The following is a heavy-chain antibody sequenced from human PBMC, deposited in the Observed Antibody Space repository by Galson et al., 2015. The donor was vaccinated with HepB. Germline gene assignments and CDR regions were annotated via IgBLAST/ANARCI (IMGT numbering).Heavy chain of an antibody. Sequence: SLRLSCAASGFTFSSYGMHWVRQAPGKGLEWVAVISYDGSNKYYADSVKGRFTISRDNSKNTLYLQMNSLRAEDTAVYYCANGRGSSSLKPDYYYYYMDVWGKGTTVTVSS. D-gene: IGHD6-13*01. CDR3: ANGRGSSSLKPDYYYYYMDV. CDR2: ISYDGSNK. CDR1: GFTFSSYG. V-gene: IGHV3-30*18. J-gene: IGHJ6*03.